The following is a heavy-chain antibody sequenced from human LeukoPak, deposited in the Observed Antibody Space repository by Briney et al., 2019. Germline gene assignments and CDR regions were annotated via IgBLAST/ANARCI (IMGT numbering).Heavy chain of an antibody. V-gene: IGHV4-30-2*01. CDR2: IYHSGST. Sequence: SSETLSLTCTVSGGSISSGGYYWSWIRQPPGKGLEWIGYIYHSGSTYYNPSLKSRVTISVDRSKNQFSLKLSSVTAADTAVYYCARESRGAAAGTGDYWGQGTLVTVSS. CDR1: GGSISSGGYY. CDR3: ARESRGAAAGTGDY. J-gene: IGHJ4*02. D-gene: IGHD6-13*01.